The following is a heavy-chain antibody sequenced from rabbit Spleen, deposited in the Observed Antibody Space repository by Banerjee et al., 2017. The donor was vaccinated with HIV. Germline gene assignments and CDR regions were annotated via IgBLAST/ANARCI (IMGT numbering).Heavy chain of an antibody. V-gene: IGHV1S40*01. J-gene: IGHJ4*01. CDR3: ARDWVFSDYIAFDL. D-gene: IGHD8-1*01. Sequence: QSLEESGGDLVKPGASLTLTCTASGFSFSSVYDMCWVRQAPGKGPECIACIYNGDGSTYYASWVNGRFTVSKTSSTTVTLQMTSLTAADTATYFCARDWVFSDYIAFDLWGPGTLVTVS. CDR2: IYNGDGST. CDR1: GFSFSSVYD.